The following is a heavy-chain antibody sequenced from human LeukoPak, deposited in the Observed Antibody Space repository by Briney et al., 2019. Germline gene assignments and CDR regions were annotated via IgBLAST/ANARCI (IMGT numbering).Heavy chain of an antibody. V-gene: IGHV4-39*07. J-gene: IGHJ4*02. CDR3: CGSGWFAGPFGY. CDR2: MHYSGST. Sequence: AETLSLTCSVSGGSITKNGYYWGWIRQSPETGLEWIGSMHYSGSTYYNPSLNSRVTISVDTSKNQFSLKLTSVTAADTAVYYCCGSGWFAGPFGYWGQGALVTVSS. D-gene: IGHD6-19*01. CDR1: GGSITKNGYY.